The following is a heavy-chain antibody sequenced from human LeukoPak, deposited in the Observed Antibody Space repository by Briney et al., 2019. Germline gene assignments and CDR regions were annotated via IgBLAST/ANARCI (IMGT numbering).Heavy chain of an antibody. J-gene: IGHJ6*03. CDR3: AKDAVWFGELSDYYYYMDV. CDR1: GFSFSFYW. D-gene: IGHD3-10*01. V-gene: IGHV3-74*01. Sequence: GGSLRLSCAASGFSFSFYWMHWVRQAPGKGPVWVSRIKTDGSIADYADSVKGRFTISRDNAKNTLYLQMNSLRAEDTAVYYCAKDAVWFGELSDYYYYMDVWGEGTTVTVSS. CDR2: IKTDGSIA.